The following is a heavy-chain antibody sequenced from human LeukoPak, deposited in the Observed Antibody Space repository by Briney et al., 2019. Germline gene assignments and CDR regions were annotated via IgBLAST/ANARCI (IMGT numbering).Heavy chain of an antibody. J-gene: IGHJ5*02. CDR2: IIPIFGTA. V-gene: IGHV1-69*05. CDR3: ASRGLEENWFDP. D-gene: IGHD3/OR15-3a*01. CDR1: GGTFSSYA. Sequence: SVKVSCKAFGGTFSSYAISWVRQAPGQGLEWMGGIIPIFGTANYAQKFQGRATITTDESTSTAYMELSSLRSEDTAVYYCASRGLEENWFDPWGQGTLVTVSS.